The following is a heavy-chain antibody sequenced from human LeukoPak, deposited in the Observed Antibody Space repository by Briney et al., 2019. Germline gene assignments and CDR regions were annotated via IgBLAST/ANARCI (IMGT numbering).Heavy chain of an antibody. D-gene: IGHD1-26*01. CDR1: GFTVSSNY. J-gene: IGHJ4*02. Sequence: GGSLRLSCAASGFTVSSNYMSWVRQAPGKGLEWVSVIYSGGSTYYADSVKGRFTISRDNSKNTLYLQMNSLRAEDTAVYYCEVVGATDPTDFDYWGQGTLVTVSS. V-gene: IGHV3-66*01. CDR3: EVVGATDPTDFDY. CDR2: IYSGGST.